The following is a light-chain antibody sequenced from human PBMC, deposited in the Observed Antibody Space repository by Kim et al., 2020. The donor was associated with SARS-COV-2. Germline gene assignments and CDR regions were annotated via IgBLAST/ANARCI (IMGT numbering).Light chain of an antibody. CDR2: SDD. Sequence: ELTQPPSASGTPGQRVTISCSASASNIRKNTLNWYQQVPGTAPKLLIHSDDQRPSGVPDRFSGSKSGTSASLAISGLQSEDEADYFCAAWDEGLSGWVFGGGTQLTVL. CDR1: ASNIRKNT. CDR3: AAWDEGLSGWV. V-gene: IGLV1-44*01. J-gene: IGLJ3*02.